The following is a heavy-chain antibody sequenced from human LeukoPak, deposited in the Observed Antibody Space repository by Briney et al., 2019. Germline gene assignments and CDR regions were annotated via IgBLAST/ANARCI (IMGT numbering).Heavy chain of an antibody. J-gene: IGHJ4*02. D-gene: IGHD3-22*01. V-gene: IGHV3-30-3*01. CDR2: ISYDGSNK. CDR1: GFTFSSYA. CDR3: ARGGGYYYDSSGPFDY. Sequence: PGRSLRLSCAASGFTFSSYAMHWVRQAPGKGLEWVAVISYDGSNKYYADSVKGRFTISRDNAKNSLYLQMNSLRAEDTAVYYCARGGGYYYDSSGPFDYWGQGTLVTVSS.